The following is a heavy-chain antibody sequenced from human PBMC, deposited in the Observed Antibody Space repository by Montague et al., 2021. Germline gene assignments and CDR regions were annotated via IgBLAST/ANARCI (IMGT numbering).Heavy chain of an antibody. CDR2: VYKRGDT. J-gene: IGHJ3*02. V-gene: IGHV4-4*07. CDR3: ARDSPVVEPWVGEHKGAFDI. D-gene: IGHD3-10*01. Sequence: SETLSLTCSVSGDSISSYEYYWTWIRQPDGRGLEWIGRVYKRGDTNTNPSLRSRLTLSVDTSKNHFSLTLTSVTAADTAVYFCARDSPVVEPWVGEHKGAFDIWGQGTMVTVSS. CDR1: GDSISSYEYY.